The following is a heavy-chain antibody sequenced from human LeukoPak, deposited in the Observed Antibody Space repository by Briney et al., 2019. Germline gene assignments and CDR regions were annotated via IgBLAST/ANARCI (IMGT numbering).Heavy chain of an antibody. CDR3: ATDIVVVPAAVSQIDY. Sequence: PGGSLRLSCAASGFTFSSYAMSWVRQAPGKGLEWVSAISGSGGSTFYADSVKGRFTISRDNSKNTPYLQMNSLRAGDTAVYYCATDIVVVPAAVSQIDYWGQGTLVTVSS. CDR2: ISGSGGST. V-gene: IGHV3-23*01. CDR1: GFTFSSYA. J-gene: IGHJ4*02. D-gene: IGHD2-2*01.